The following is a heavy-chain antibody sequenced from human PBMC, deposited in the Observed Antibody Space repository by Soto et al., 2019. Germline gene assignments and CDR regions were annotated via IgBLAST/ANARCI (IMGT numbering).Heavy chain of an antibody. CDR1: GFTFSSYE. V-gene: IGHV3-48*03. CDR2: ISSSGSTI. CDR3: ARDSSSSAYYYGMDV. D-gene: IGHD6-6*01. J-gene: IGHJ6*02. Sequence: GGSLRLSCAASGFTFSSYEMNWVRQAPGKGLEWVSYISSSGSTIYYADSVKGRFTIPRDNAKNSLYLQMNSLRAEDTAVYYCARDSSSSAYYYGMDVWGQGTTVTVSS.